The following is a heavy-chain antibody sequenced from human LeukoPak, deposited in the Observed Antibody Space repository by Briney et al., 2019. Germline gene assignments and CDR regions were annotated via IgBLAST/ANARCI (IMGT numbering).Heavy chain of an antibody. D-gene: IGHD6-19*01. CDR2: INHSGST. J-gene: IGHJ6*04. V-gene: IGHV4-34*01. CDR1: GGSFSGYY. CDR3: ARGRLGYYCGMDV. Sequence: SETLSLTCAVYGGSFSGYYWSWIRQPPGKGLEWIGEINHSGSTNYNPSLKSRVTISVDTSKNQFSPKLSSVTAADTAVYYCARGRLGYYCGMDVWGKGTTVTVSS.